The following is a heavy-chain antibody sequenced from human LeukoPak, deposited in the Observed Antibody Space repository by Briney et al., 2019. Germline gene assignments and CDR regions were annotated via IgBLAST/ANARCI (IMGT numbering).Heavy chain of an antibody. V-gene: IGHV3-66*01. CDR1: GFTVSSNY. D-gene: IGHD4-23*01. Sequence: GGSLRLSCAASGFTVSSNYMSWVRQAPGKGLEWVSVIYSGGSTYYADSVKGRFTISRDNSKNTLYLQMNSPRAEDTAVYYCARDPHYGGNSLWYFDYWGQGTLVTVSS. J-gene: IGHJ4*02. CDR2: IYSGGST. CDR3: ARDPHYGGNSLWYFDY.